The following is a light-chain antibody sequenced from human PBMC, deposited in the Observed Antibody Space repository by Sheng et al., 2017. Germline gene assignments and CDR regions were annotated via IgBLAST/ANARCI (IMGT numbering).Light chain of an antibody. CDR3: SSYAGSNYV. CDR1: SSNIGGGND. CDR2: GNT. V-gene: IGLV1-40*01. Sequence: QSVLTQPPSVSGAPGQTVTISCDGGSSNIGGGNDVHWYQQFPGRAPKLLIHGNTNRPSGVSDRFSGSKSGTSASLAITGLQAEDEADYYCSSYAGSNYVFGTGTKVTVL. J-gene: IGLJ1*01.